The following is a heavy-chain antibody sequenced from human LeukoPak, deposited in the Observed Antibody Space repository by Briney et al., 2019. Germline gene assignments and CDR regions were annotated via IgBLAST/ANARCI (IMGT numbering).Heavy chain of an antibody. CDR2: INHSGST. D-gene: IGHD6-13*01. CDR1: GGSISSGDYY. V-gene: IGHV4-39*07. Sequence: SETLSLTCTVSGGSISSGDYYWSWIRQAPGKGLEWIGEINHSGSTNYNPSLKSRVTISVDTSKNQFSLKLSSVTAADTAVYYCARGPSSSWYGGFDPWGQGTLVTVSS. J-gene: IGHJ5*02. CDR3: ARGPSSSWYGGFDP.